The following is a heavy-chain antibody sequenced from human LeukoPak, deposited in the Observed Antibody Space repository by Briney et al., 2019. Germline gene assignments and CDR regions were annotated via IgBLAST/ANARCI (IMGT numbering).Heavy chain of an antibody. CDR2: IYTGDVT. V-gene: IGHV3-53*01. Sequence: GGSLRLSCAASGFRVSSNHMTWVRQAPGKGLEWISLIYTGDVTYYADSVKGRFTISTDNSKNILFLQMDSLTAEDTALYYCARERDYDTYIDYWGQGTLVTVSS. D-gene: IGHD3-22*01. CDR1: GFRVSSNH. CDR3: ARERDYDTYIDY. J-gene: IGHJ4*02.